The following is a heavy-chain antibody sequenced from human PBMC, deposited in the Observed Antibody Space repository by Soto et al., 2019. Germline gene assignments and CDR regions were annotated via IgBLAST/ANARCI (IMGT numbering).Heavy chain of an antibody. J-gene: IGHJ6*02. D-gene: IGHD3-10*01. CDR3: ARDDGLGLAPYYGMDV. CDR1: GFTFSSYE. Sequence: PGGSLRLSCAASGFTFSSYEMNWVRQAPGKGLEWVSYISSSGSTIFYADSVKGRFTISRDNAKNSLYRQMNSLRAEDTAVYYCARDDGLGLAPYYGMDVWGQGTTVTVSS. CDR2: ISSSGSTI. V-gene: IGHV3-48*03.